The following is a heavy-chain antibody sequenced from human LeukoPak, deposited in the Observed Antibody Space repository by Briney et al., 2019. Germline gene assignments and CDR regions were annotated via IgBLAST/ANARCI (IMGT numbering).Heavy chain of an antibody. Sequence: GGTLRLSCAASGFTFSSHGMSWVRQAPGKGLEWVSTISGSGDYTYYADSVKGRFTISRDNSKNTLYLQMNSLRAEDTAVYYCAEVTYGSGTYGAFDSWGQGTLVTVSS. CDR3: AEVTYGSGTYGAFDS. CDR1: GFTFSSHG. V-gene: IGHV3-23*01. CDR2: ISGSGDYT. J-gene: IGHJ4*02. D-gene: IGHD3-10*01.